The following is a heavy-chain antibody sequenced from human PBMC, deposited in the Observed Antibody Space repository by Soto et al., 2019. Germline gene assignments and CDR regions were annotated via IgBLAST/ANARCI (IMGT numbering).Heavy chain of an antibody. CDR3: AKGPLGAVAGTERYFDS. D-gene: IGHD6-19*01. V-gene: IGHV3-23*01. CDR1: GFTFSSYA. CDR2: ITGSGGTR. J-gene: IGHJ4*02. Sequence: EVQLLESGGGLVQPGGSLRLSCAPSGFTFSSYAMNWVRQAPGKGLEWVSAITGSGGTRYYADSVKGRFTISRDNYKNMLYLQMNSLRAEDTAIYYCAKGPLGAVAGTERYFDSWGQGTLVTVSS.